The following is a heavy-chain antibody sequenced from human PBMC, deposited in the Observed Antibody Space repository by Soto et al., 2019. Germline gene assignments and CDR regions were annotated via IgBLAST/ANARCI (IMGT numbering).Heavy chain of an antibody. V-gene: IGHV4-31*03. CDR3: ARVSRIAAAGNGPSFDY. J-gene: IGHJ4*02. D-gene: IGHD6-13*01. CDR1: GGSISSGGYY. CDR2: IYYSGST. Sequence: QVQLQESGPGQVKPSQTLSLTCTVSGGSISSGGYYWSWIRQHPGKGLEWIGYIYYSGSTYYNPSLKSRVTISVDTSKNQFSLKLSSVTAADTAVYYCARVSRIAAAGNGPSFDYWGQGTLVTVSS.